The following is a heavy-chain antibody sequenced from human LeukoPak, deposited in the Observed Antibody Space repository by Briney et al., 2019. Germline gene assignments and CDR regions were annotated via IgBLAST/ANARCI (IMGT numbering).Heavy chain of an antibody. J-gene: IGHJ6*03. D-gene: IGHD1-1*01. Sequence: GGSLRLSCAASGFTFSSYEMNWVRQAPGKGLEWVSYISSGSTIYYADSVKGRFTISRDNAKNSLYLQMNSLRAEDTAVYHCARDRLLEDRDYSYYYYMDVWGKGTTVTVSS. CDR3: ARDRLLEDRDYSYYYYMDV. CDR2: ISSGSTI. CDR1: GFTFSSYE. V-gene: IGHV3-48*03.